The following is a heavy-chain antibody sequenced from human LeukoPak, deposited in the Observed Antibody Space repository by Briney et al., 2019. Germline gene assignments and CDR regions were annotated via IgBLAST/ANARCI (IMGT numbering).Heavy chain of an antibody. CDR1: GFTFSSYG. V-gene: IGHV3-30*02. CDR3: ARTVHSSSHPLDY. CDR2: IRYDGSDK. J-gene: IGHJ4*02. D-gene: IGHD6-6*01. Sequence: TGGSLRLSCAASGFTFSSYGMHWVRQAPGKGLEWVAFIRYDGSDKYYVDSVKGRFTISRDNSKNTLYLQMNSLRAEDTAVYYCARTVHSSSHPLDYWGQGTLVTVSS.